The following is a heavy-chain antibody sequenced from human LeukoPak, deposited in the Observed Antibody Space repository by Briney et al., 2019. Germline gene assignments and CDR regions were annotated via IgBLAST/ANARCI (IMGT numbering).Heavy chain of an antibody. CDR2: VSGNNGNT. CDR3: VTVSWHGGYCSRTSCYDYDY. CDR1: SYTFRSKG. J-gene: IGHJ4*02. Sequence: ASVKVSCKAASYTFRSKGFTWVRQAPGQGLEWVGWVSGNNGNTNYARRLQGRVTMTTDSSSSTVYMELRSLRSDDTAVYFCVTVSWHGGYCSRTSCYDYDYWGQGTLVTVSS. V-gene: IGHV1-18*01. D-gene: IGHD2-2*01.